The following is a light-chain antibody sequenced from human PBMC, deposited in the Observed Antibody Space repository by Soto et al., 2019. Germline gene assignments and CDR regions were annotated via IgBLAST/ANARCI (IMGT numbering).Light chain of an antibody. CDR1: QSVGTD. V-gene: IGKV3-15*01. CDR2: GPS. CDR3: HQYNDWPRFT. J-gene: IGKJ3*01. Sequence: DIVMTQSPATLSVSPGERATLACRASQSVGTDLAWYRHKPGQAPRRLIYGPSTRATGIPARFSGSGSGTEFMLTINSVQSEDLAVYYCHQYNDWPRFTFDPGTKMEIK.